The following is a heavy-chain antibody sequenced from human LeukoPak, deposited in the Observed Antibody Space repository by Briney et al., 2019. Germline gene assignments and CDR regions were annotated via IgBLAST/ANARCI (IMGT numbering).Heavy chain of an antibody. CDR3: ARDPGDYNHDWYFDL. V-gene: IGHV4-4*07. CDR2: IQSSGNA. D-gene: IGHD4-17*01. Sequence: SETLSLTCTVSGGSLSNYYWIWIRQPAGKGLEWIGRIQSSGNADYDPSLKSRVTMSVDTSKNQFSLRLRSVTAADTAVYYCARDPGDYNHDWYFDLWGRGTLDTVSS. J-gene: IGHJ2*01. CDR1: GGSLSNYY.